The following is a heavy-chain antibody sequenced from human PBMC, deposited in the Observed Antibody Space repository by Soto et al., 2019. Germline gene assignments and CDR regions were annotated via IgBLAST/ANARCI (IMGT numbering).Heavy chain of an antibody. V-gene: IGHV4-30-2*01. J-gene: IGHJ5*02. CDR1: GGSISSGGYS. CDR3: AVGQQAPKRYNWFDP. Sequence: SETLSLTCGVGGGSISSGGYSWSWIRQPPGKGLEWIGYIYHSGSTYYNPSLKSRVTISVDRSKNQFSLKLSSVTAADTAVYYCAVGQQAPKRYNWFDPWGQGTLVTVSS. CDR2: IYHSGST. D-gene: IGHD6-13*01.